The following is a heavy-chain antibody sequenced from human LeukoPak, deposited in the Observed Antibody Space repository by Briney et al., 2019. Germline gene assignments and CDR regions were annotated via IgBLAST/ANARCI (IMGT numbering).Heavy chain of an antibody. CDR1: GGSFSGYY. V-gene: IGHV4-34*01. Sequence: SETLSLTCAVYGGSFSGYYWSWIRQPPGKGLEWIGEINHSGSTNYNPSLKSRVTISVDTSKNQFSLKLSSVTAADTAVYYCARLDAGSSGYDGFRWGQGTLVTVSS. CDR3: ARLDAGSSGYDGFR. D-gene: IGHD3-22*01. J-gene: IGHJ4*02. CDR2: INHSGST.